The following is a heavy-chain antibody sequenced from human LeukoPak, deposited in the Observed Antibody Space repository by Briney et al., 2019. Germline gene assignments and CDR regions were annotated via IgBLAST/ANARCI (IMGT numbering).Heavy chain of an antibody. CDR3: ARVFRKVRGVIKNYYYYGMDV. CDR1: GGTFSSYA. CDR2: IIPILGIA. Sequence: SVTVSCKASGGTFSSYAISWVRQAPGQGLEWMGRIIPILGIANYAQKFQGRVTITADKSTSTAYMELSSLRSEDTAVYYCARVFRKVRGVIKNYYYYGMDVWGQGTTVTVSS. V-gene: IGHV1-69*04. D-gene: IGHD3-10*01. J-gene: IGHJ6*02.